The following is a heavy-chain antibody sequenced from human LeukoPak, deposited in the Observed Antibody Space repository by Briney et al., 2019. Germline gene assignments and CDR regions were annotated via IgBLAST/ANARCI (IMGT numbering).Heavy chain of an antibody. D-gene: IGHD3-22*01. J-gene: IGHJ4*02. V-gene: IGHV3-23*01. CDR1: GFTFSSHA. CDR2: ITGGGDSA. Sequence: GGSLRLSCGASGFTFSSHAMSWVRQTPERGLEWISAITGGGDSAYYPDSVKGRFTISRDNSKNTLYLQMNNLGAEDTALYYCVSGDTGSGYYYWGQGTLVTVSS. CDR3: VSGDTGSGYYY.